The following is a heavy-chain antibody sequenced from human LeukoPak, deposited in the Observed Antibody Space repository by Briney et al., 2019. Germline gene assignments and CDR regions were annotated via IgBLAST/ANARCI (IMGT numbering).Heavy chain of an antibody. CDR1: GGSISSYY. J-gene: IGHJ6*02. D-gene: IGHD3-3*01. Sequence: SETLSLTCTVSGGSISSYYWSWIRQPPGKGLEWIGYIYYSGSTNYNPSLKSRVTISVDTSKNRFSLKLSSVTAADTAVYYCARGVRDFWSGPPGYGMDVWGQGTTVTVSS. CDR3: ARGVRDFWSGPPGYGMDV. V-gene: IGHV4-59*01. CDR2: IYYSGST.